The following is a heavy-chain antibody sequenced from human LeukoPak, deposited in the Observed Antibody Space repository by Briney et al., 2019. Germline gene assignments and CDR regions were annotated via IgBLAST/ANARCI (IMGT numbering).Heavy chain of an antibody. D-gene: IGHD3-3*01. J-gene: IGHJ3*02. CDR1: GFTVSSNY. Sequence: GGSLRLSCAASGFTVSSNYMSWVRQAPGKGLEWVSVIYSGGRTYYADSVKGRFTISRDNSKNTLYLQMNSLRAEDTAVFYCARDLGWLNSPCCVFDIWGQGTMVTVSS. V-gene: IGHV3-53*01. CDR2: IYSGGRT. CDR3: ARDLGWLNSPCCVFDI.